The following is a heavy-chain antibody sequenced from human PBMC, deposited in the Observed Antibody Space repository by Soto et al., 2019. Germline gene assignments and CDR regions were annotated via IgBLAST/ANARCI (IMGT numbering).Heavy chain of an antibody. V-gene: IGHV3-23*01. CDR2: ISGSGGAT. CDR1: GFIPSSYA. CDR3: AKDAIMVSSSFNYFDF. Sequence: GGSLRLSCVVSGFIPSSYAMSWVRQAPGKGLEWVSGISGSGGATSYADSVKGRFTISRDNSKNTLYLQMNSLSAEDTAIYYCAKDAIMVSSSFNYFDFWDQGALVTVS. D-gene: IGHD6-13*01. J-gene: IGHJ4*02.